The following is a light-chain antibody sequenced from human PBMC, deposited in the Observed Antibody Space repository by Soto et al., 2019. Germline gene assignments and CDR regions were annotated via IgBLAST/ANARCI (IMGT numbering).Light chain of an antibody. J-gene: IGKJ2*01. V-gene: IGKV4-1*01. Sequence: DFVMTQSPDSLAVSLGERATINCKSSQSVLYSSNNKNYLAWFQQKPGQPPKLLIYWASTRASGVPDRFSGSGSETDVTLTISSLQAEDVAVYYCQQYYGTLYTFGQGTKLEIK. CDR1: QSVLYSSNNKNY. CDR3: QQYYGTLYT. CDR2: WAS.